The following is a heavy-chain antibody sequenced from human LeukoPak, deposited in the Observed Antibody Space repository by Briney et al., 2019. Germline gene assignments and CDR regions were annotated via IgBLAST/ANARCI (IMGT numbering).Heavy chain of an antibody. CDR1: GGSISSGGYY. D-gene: IGHD6-19*01. CDR2: IYYSGST. J-gene: IGHJ4*02. Sequence: SETLSLTCTVSGGSISSGGYYWSWIRQHPGKGLEWIGYIYYSGSTYYNPSLKSRVTISVDTSKNQFSLKLSSVTAADTAVYYCARGMGWSPPPALWGQGTLVTVSS. V-gene: IGHV4-31*03. CDR3: ARGMGWSPPPAL.